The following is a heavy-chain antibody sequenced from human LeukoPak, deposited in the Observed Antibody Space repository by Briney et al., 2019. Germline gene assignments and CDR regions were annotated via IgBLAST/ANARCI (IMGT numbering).Heavy chain of an antibody. CDR1: GGSISSGGYY. D-gene: IGHD5-12*01. Sequence: TSQTLSLTCTVSGGSISSGGYYWGWIRQPPGKGLEWIGSIYYSGSTYYNPSLKSRVTISVDTSKNQFSLKLSSVTAADTAVYYCARIRGYSGYDPHFDYWGQGTLVTVSS. J-gene: IGHJ4*02. V-gene: IGHV4-39*07. CDR2: IYYSGST. CDR3: ARIRGYSGYDPHFDY.